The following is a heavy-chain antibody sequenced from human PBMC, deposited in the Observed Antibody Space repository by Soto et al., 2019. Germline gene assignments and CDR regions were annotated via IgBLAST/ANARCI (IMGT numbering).Heavy chain of an antibody. D-gene: IGHD6-19*01. CDR1: GFTFSSYG. CDR3: ARAIAVAGVYDYYGMDV. CDR2: IWYDGSNK. Sequence: QVQLVESGGGVVQPGRSLRLSCAASGFTFSSYGMHWVRQAPGKGLEWVAVIWYDGSNKYYADSVKGRFTISRDNSKDTLYLQMNSLRAEDTAVYYCARAIAVAGVYDYYGMDVWGQGTTVTVSS. J-gene: IGHJ6*02. V-gene: IGHV3-33*01.